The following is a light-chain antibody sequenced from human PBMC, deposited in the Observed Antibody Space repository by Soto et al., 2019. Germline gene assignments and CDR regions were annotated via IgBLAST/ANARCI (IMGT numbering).Light chain of an antibody. V-gene: IGLV1-40*01. Sequence: QAVVTQPPSVSGAPGQRVTISCTGRSSNIGAGFDVHWYQQLPGTAPKLLIYDNTNRPSGVPDRFSGSKSGTSASLAITGLQAEDEADYYCQSYDTSLSDSYVFGTGTKLTVL. CDR3: QSYDTSLSDSYV. CDR1: SSNIGAGFD. CDR2: DNT. J-gene: IGLJ1*01.